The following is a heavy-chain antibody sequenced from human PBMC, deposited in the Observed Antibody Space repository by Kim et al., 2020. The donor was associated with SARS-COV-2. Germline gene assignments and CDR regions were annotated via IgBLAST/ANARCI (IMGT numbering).Heavy chain of an antibody. Sequence: VKGRFTISRDDSKSIAYLQMNSMKSEDTAVYYCTRGPYYYDTSGYYLFDYWGQGTLVTVSS. V-gene: IGHV3-49*02. CDR3: TRGPYYYDTSGYYLFDY. J-gene: IGHJ4*02. D-gene: IGHD3-22*01.